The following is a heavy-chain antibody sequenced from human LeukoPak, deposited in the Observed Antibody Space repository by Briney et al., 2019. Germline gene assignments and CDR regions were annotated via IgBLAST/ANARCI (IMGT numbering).Heavy chain of an antibody. V-gene: IGHV3-74*01. CDR2: IRGDGSMT. J-gene: IGHJ4*02. Sequence: GGSLRLSCAASEFTFSSYWMHWVRQAPGKGLVWVSRIRGDGSMTNYADSVKGRFTISRDNAKNTLYLQMNSLRLEDTAVYYCARENLAAAADYWGQGTVVTVSS. CDR1: EFTFSSYW. D-gene: IGHD6-25*01. CDR3: ARENLAAAADY.